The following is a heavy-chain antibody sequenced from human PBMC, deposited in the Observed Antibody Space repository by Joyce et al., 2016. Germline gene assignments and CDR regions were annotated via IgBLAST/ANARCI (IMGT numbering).Heavy chain of an antibody. V-gene: IGHV4-59*01. J-gene: IGHJ4*02. CDR1: GGSISSYY. CDR3: ARGNDYDYWSGYEAHYFDY. CDR2: INHRGRT. Sequence: QVQLQESGPGLVKPSETLSLSCTVSGGSISSYYWSWIRQPPGKGLGWIGDINHRGRTNYNPSLKSRVTISVDTSKNEFSLKMTSVTAADTAVYYCARGNDYDYWSGYEAHYFDYWGQGTLVTVSS. D-gene: IGHD3-3*01.